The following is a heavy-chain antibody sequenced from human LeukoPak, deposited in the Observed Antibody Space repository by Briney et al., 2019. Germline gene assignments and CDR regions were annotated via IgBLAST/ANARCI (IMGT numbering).Heavy chain of an antibody. D-gene: IGHD1-26*01. CDR1: GGSISSYY. CDR3: ARVDIVGATDY. V-gene: IGHV4-59*12. CDR2: IYYSGST. J-gene: IGHJ4*02. Sequence: SETLSLTCTVSGGSISSYYWSWIRQPPGKGLEWTGYIYYSGSTNYNPSLKSRVTISVDTSKNQFSLKLSSVTAADTAVYYCARVDIVGATDYWGQGTLVTVPS.